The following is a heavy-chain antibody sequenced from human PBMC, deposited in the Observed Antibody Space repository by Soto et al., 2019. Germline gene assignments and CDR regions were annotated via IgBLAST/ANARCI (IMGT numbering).Heavy chain of an antibody. CDR1: GVSISSGNW. V-gene: IGHV4-4*02. Sequence: SETLSLTCAVSGVSISSGNWWTWVRQSPQRGLEYIGEIFHDGTANYYPSFERRVAISVDASKNQFSLKLTSVTAADTAIYFCARLVYDTRLNYMYFDFWGQGTLVTVSS. J-gene: IGHJ4*02. D-gene: IGHD3-10*01. CDR3: ARLVYDTRLNYMYFDF. CDR2: IFHDGTA.